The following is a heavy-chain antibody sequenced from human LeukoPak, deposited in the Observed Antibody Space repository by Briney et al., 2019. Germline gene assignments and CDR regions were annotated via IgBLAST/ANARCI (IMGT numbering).Heavy chain of an antibody. V-gene: IGHV4-39*01. Sequence: PSETLSLTCTVSSDSISSSTFYWGWIRQPPGKGLEWIGSMYYDGTTYYNPSLKSRVAISVDTSKNQFSLKLSSVTAADTAVYHCARHVWAGTRTAGCHYCMDVWGKGTTVTVSS. J-gene: IGHJ6*03. D-gene: IGHD3/OR15-3a*01. CDR1: SDSISSSTFY. CDR3: ARHVWAGTRTAGCHYCMDV. CDR2: MYYDGTT.